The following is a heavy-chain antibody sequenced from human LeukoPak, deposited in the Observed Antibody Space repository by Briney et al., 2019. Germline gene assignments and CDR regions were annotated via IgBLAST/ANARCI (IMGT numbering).Heavy chain of an antibody. CDR2: INHSGST. Sequence: PSETLSLTCAVYGGSFSGYYWSWIRQPPGEGLEWIGEINHSGSTNYNPSLKSRVTISVDTSKNQFSLKLSSVTAADTAVYYCARPHCSSTSCYYYFDYWGQGTLVTVSS. J-gene: IGHJ4*02. CDR3: ARPHCSSTSCYYYFDY. V-gene: IGHV4-34*01. CDR1: GGSFSGYY. D-gene: IGHD2-2*01.